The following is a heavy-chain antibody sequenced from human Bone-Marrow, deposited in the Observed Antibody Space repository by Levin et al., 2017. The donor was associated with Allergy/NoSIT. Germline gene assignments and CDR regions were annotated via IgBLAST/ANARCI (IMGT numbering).Heavy chain of an antibody. CDR3: TRNLEADF. CDR2: IDGDGITT. V-gene: IGHV3-74*01. Sequence: SCAASGFTFSRYRMHWVRQAPGKGLVWVSCIDGDGITTRYADSVKGRFTISRDNAKSTLYLQINSLRAEDTAVYYCTRNLEADFWGQGTLVTVSS. CDR1: GFTFSRYR. J-gene: IGHJ4*02. D-gene: IGHD1-1*01.